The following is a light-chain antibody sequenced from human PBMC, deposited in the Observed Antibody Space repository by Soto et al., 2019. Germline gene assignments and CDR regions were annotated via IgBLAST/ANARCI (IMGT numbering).Light chain of an antibody. CDR1: SSDAGGYNY. CDR2: EVS. CDR3: SSYTSTTTMV. V-gene: IGLV2-14*03. Sequence: SALTQPASVSGSPGQSITISFTGTSSDAGGYNYVSWYQQHPGKGPKLMIYEVSNRPSGVSNRFSGSKSGNTATLTISGLQAEDEADYYCSSYTSTTTMVFGTGTKVPS. J-gene: IGLJ1*01.